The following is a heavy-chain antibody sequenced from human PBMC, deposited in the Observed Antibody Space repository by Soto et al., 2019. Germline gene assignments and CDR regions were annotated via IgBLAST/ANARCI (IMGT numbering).Heavy chain of an antibody. CDR2: INHSGST. CDR3: ARKSYIVATINWFDP. V-gene: IGHV4-34*01. J-gene: IGHJ5*02. CDR1: GGSLSGYY. Sequence: SETLSLTCAVYGGSLSGYYWSWIRQPPGKGLEWIGEINHSGSTNYNPSLKSRATISVDTSKNQFSLKLSSVTAADTAVYYCARKSYIVATINWFDPWGQGTLVTVSS. D-gene: IGHD5-12*01.